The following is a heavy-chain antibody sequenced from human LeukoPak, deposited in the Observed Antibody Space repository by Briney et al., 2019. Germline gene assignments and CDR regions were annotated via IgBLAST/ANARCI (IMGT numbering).Heavy chain of an antibody. V-gene: IGHV3-72*01. Sequence: GGSLRLSCAASGFKFSDHXXXXXXXXXXXXXXXXXXXXNKASSYTTEYAASVEGRFTISRDVSESSLYPQMNSLRTEDTAVYYCGRIAINANNGMDVWGQGTTVTVSS. CDR3: GRIAINANNGMDV. CDR1: GFKFSDHX. J-gene: IGHJ6*02. D-gene: IGHD1/OR15-1a*01. CDR2: XXNKASSYTT.